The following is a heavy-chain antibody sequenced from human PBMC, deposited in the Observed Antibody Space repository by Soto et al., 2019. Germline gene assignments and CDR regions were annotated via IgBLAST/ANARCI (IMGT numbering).Heavy chain of an antibody. CDR1: GGYIISRSYC. D-gene: IGHD3-3*01. CDR2: IYYSGST. V-gene: IGHV4-39*01. CDR3: ARWMRGDYDFWSGYWLTDAFDI. Sequence: SETMSLTCTVSGGYIISRSYCWGWIRQPPGKGLEWIGSIYYSGSTYYNPSLKSRVTISVDTSKNQFSLKLSSVTAADTAVYYCARWMRGDYDFWSGYWLTDAFDIWGQGTMVTVSS. J-gene: IGHJ3*02.